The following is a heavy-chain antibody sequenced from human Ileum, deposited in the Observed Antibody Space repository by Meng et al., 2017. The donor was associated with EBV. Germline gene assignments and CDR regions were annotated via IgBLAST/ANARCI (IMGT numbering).Heavy chain of an antibody. V-gene: IGHV4-59*08. CDR3: ARGGWSLDY. D-gene: IGHD2-15*01. J-gene: IGHJ4*02. CDR1: GGSISSYY. CDR2: IYYSGST. Sequence: QVPLQESGPGLVKPSETLSLPCTVSGGSISSYYWSWIRQPPGKGLGWIGYIYYSGSTNYNPSLKSRVTISVDTSKNRFSLNLSSVTAADTAVYYCARGGWSLDYWGQGTLVTVSS.